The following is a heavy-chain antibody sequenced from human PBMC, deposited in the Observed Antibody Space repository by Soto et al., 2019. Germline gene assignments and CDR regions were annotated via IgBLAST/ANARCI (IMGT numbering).Heavy chain of an antibody. CDR3: ARGYCNGGSCYSRFFDY. D-gene: IGHD2-15*01. CDR2: IYYSGST. CDR1: GGSISSYY. V-gene: IGHV4-59*08. Sequence: SATLSLTCTVSGGSISSYYWSWIRQPPGKGLEWIGYIYYSGSTNYNPSLKSRVTISVDTTKNQFSLKLTSVTAADTAVYHCARGYCNGGSCYSRFFDYWGQGALVTVSS. J-gene: IGHJ4*02.